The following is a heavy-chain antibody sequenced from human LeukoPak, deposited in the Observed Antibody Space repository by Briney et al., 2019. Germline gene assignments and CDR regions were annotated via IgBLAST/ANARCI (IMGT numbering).Heavy chain of an antibody. Sequence: GGSLRLSCAASGFTFSDYYMSWIRQAPGKGLEWVSYISSSSSYTNYADSVKGRFTISRDNAKNSLYLQMNSLRAEDTAVYYCARDGGYSGYDFDYWGPGTLVTVSS. CDR1: GFTFSDYY. CDR2: ISSSSSYT. J-gene: IGHJ4*02. V-gene: IGHV3-11*06. D-gene: IGHD5-12*01. CDR3: ARDGGYSGYDFDY.